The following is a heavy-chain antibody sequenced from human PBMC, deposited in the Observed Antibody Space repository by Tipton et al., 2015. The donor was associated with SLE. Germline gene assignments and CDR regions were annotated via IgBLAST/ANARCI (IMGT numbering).Heavy chain of an antibody. J-gene: IGHJ4*02. CDR3: ARHGSHAQGALYYYFES. V-gene: IGHV4-4*07. D-gene: IGHD1-26*01. Sequence: TLSLTCTVSGGSITNYYWGWVRQPAGKGLEWIGRIYGGGNTKYNPSLESRVTLSVATSKDQFYLMLSSVTAADTAVYYCARHGSHAQGALYYYFESWGQGTQVTVSS. CDR1: GGSITNYY. CDR2: IYGGGNT.